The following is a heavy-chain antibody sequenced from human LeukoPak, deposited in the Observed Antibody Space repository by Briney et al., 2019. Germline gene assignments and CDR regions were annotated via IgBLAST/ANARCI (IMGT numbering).Heavy chain of an antibody. CDR2: ISAYNGNT. Sequence: ASVKVSCKASGYTFTIYGISWVRQAPGQGLEWMGWISAYNGNTNYAQKLQGRVTMTTDTSTSTAYMELRSLRSDDTAVYYCARDYSVVVVAATEDYYYYYGMDVWGQGTTVTVSS. J-gene: IGHJ6*02. V-gene: IGHV1-18*01. CDR3: ARDYSVVVVAATEDYYYYYGMDV. D-gene: IGHD2-15*01. CDR1: GYTFTIYG.